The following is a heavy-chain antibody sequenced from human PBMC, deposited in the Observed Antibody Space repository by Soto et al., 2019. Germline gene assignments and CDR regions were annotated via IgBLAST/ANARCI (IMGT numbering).Heavy chain of an antibody. V-gene: IGHV3-23*01. Sequence: GSLRLSCAASGFTFSSYAMSWVRQAPVKGLEWVSAISGSGGSTYYADSVKGRFTISRDNSKNTLYLQMNSLRAEDTAVYYCARLNDFWSGYYSGRWFDPWGQGTLVTVSS. J-gene: IGHJ5*02. D-gene: IGHD3-3*01. CDR2: ISGSGGST. CDR1: GFTFSSYA. CDR3: ARLNDFWSGYYSGRWFDP.